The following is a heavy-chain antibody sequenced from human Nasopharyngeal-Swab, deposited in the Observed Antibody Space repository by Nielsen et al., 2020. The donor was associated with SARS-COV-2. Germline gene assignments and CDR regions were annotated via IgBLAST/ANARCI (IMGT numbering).Heavy chain of an antibody. D-gene: IGHD3-10*01. CDR3: ATGLDLLWPTTEAFDI. Sequence: ASVKVSCKPSGYTFTDYYMHWVRQAPGQGLEWMGWINPNSGGTNYAHKFQGRVTVTRDTSITTAYMELSRLRSDDTALYYCATGLDLLWPTTEAFDIWGQGTMVTISS. J-gene: IGHJ3*02. CDR2: INPNSGGT. V-gene: IGHV1-2*02. CDR1: GYTFTDYY.